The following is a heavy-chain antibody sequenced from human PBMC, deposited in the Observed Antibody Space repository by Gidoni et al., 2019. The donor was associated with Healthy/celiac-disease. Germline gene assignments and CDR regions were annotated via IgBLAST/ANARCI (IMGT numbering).Heavy chain of an antibody. V-gene: IGHV3-30-3*01. D-gene: IGHD2-21*02. J-gene: IGHJ4*02. CDR1: GFTFSSYA. CDR3: ARVPYCGGDCYWYYFDY. CDR2: ISYDGSNK. Sequence: QVQLVESGGGVVQPGRSLRLSCAASGFTFSSYAMHWVRQAPGKGLEWVAVISYDGSNKYYADSVKGRFTISRDNSKNTLYLQMNSLRAEDTAVYYCARVPYCGGDCYWYYFDYWGQGTLVTVSS.